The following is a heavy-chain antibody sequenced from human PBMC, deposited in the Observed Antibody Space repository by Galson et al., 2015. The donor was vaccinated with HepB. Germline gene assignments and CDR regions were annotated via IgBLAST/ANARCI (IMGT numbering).Heavy chain of an antibody. CDR3: ARDSYRGWTFDY. J-gene: IGHJ4*02. D-gene: IGHD3-10*01. Sequence: SVKVSCKASGYTFTSYYMHWVRQAPGQGLEWMGIINPSGGSTSYAQKFQGRVTMTTDTSTSTAYMELRSLRSDDTAVYYCARDSYRGWTFDYWVQGTLVTVSS. CDR1: GYTFTSYY. V-gene: IGHV1-46*01. CDR2: INPSGGST.